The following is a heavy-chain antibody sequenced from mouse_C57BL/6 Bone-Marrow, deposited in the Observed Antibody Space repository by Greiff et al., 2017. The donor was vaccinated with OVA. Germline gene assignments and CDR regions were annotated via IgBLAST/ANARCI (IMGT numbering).Heavy chain of an antibody. V-gene: IGHV1-20*01. J-gene: IGHJ2*01. D-gene: IGHD6-1*01. CDR2: INPYNGDT. CDR3: ARRRDATYYFDY. Sequence: VQLQQSGPELVKPGDSVTISCKASGYSFTGYFMNWVMQSHGKSLEWIGRINPYNGDTFYNQKFKGKATLTVDKSSSTAHRELRSLTSEDSAVYYCARRRDATYYFDYWGQGTTLTVSS. CDR1: GYSFTGYF.